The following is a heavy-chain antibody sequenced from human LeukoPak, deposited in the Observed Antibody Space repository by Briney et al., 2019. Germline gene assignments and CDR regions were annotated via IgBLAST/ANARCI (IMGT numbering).Heavy chain of an antibody. J-gene: IGHJ4*02. CDR2: INSDGSST. Sequence: PGGSLRLSCAASGFTFSSYWMHWVRQAPGKGLVWVSRINSDGSSTRYADSVKGRFTISRDNAKNSLYLQMNSLRAEDTAVYYCAREFRGVISYFDYWGQGTLVTVSS. CDR3: AREFRGVISYFDY. CDR1: GFTFSSYW. D-gene: IGHD3-10*01. V-gene: IGHV3-74*01.